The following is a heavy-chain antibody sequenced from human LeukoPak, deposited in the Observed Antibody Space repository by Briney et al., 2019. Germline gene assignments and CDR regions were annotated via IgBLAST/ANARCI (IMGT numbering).Heavy chain of an antibody. CDR2: IYHSGNT. V-gene: IGHV4-38-2*02. CDR3: ARAGYGDSDFDY. CDR1: GGSISSYY. J-gene: IGHJ4*02. D-gene: IGHD4-17*01. Sequence: KTSETLSLTCTVSGGSISSYYWSWIRQPPGKGLEWIGSIYHSGNTYYNPSLKSRVTISVDTSKNQFSLKLNSVTAADTAVYYCARAGYGDSDFDYWGQGTLVTVSS.